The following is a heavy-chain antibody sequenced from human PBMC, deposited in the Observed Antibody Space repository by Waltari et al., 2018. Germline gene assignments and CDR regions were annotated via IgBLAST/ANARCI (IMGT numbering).Heavy chain of an antibody. D-gene: IGHD6-6*01. V-gene: IGHV4-34*01. CDR2: INHSGST. CDR1: GGSFSGYY. Sequence: QVQLQQWGAGLLKPSETLSLTCAVYGGSFSGYYWSWIRQPPGKGLEWIGEINHSGSTNDNPSLKSRVTISVDTSKNQFSLKLSSVTAADTAVYYCARHRRYSSSSYYYYYYMDVWGKGTTVTVSS. J-gene: IGHJ6*03. CDR3: ARHRRYSSSSYYYYYYMDV.